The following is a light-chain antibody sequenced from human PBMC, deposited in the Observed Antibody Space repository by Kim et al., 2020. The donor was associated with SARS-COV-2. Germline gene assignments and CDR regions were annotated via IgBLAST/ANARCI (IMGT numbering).Light chain of an antibody. Sequence: EIVMTQSPATLSVSPGERATLSCRASQSVSSNLAWYQQKHGQAPRLLIYAASTRPTSIPARFSGSGSETEFTLTISSLQSEEFAVYYCQEYNNWATWTFGQGTKVDIK. V-gene: IGKV3-15*01. CDR1: QSVSSN. CDR2: AAS. J-gene: IGKJ1*01. CDR3: QEYNNWATWT.